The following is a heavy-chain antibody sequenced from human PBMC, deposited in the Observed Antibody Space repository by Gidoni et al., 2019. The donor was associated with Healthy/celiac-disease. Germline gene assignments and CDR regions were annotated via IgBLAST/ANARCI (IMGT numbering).Heavy chain of an antibody. D-gene: IGHD1-26*01. CDR2: ISGSGGST. Sequence: EVQLLESGGGLVQPGGSLRLSCAASGFTFSSYAMSWVRQAPGQGLEWVSAISGSGGSTYYADSVKGRFTISRDNSKNTLYLQMNSLRAEDTAVYYCAKALRGGSYSWDYFDYWGQGTLVTVSS. CDR1: GFTFSSYA. V-gene: IGHV3-23*01. CDR3: AKALRGGSYSWDYFDY. J-gene: IGHJ4*02.